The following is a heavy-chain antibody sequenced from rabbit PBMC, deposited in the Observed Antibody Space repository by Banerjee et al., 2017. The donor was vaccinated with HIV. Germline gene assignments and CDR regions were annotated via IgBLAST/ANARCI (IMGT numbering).Heavy chain of an antibody. D-gene: IGHD8-1*01. Sequence: QEQLEESGGDLVKPEGSLTLTCTASGFSFSSRYDMCWVRQAPGKGPEWIACIYTGDGGTYYASWAKGRFTITKTSSTTVTLQMTSLTAADTATYFCASVYAATSYYTLWGQGTLVTVS. CDR2: IYTGDGGT. CDR3: ASVYAATSYYTL. J-gene: IGHJ4*01. CDR1: GFSFSSRYD. V-gene: IGHV1S45*01.